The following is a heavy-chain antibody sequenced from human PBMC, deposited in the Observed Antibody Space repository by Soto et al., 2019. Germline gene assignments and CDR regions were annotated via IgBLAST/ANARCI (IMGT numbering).Heavy chain of an antibody. Sequence: QVQLVQSGAEVKKPGASVKVSCKASGYTFTSYYMHWVRQAPGQGLEWMGIINPSGGSTSYAQKVQGSVTMTRDTATRTVYMEPSSLRSEDTAVYYCARETPVAHFDYWGQGTLVTVSS. CDR2: INPSGGST. CDR3: ARETPVAHFDY. J-gene: IGHJ4*02. V-gene: IGHV1-46*01. CDR1: GYTFTSYY. D-gene: IGHD4-17*01.